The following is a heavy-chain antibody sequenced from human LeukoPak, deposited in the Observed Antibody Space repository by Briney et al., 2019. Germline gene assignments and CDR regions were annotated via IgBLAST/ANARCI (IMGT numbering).Heavy chain of an antibody. CDR1: GFTFRDSA. D-gene: IGHD2-15*01. V-gene: IGHV3-23*01. CDR3: AKQIGYCSGGNCHFSD. Sequence: GGSLRLSCAASGFTFRDSAMSWVRQAPGKGLEWVAAIGDSGHNTFYADSVKGRFTISRDNSKNTPYLQMNSLRAEDTAVYHCAKQIGYCSGGNCHFSDWGQGILVTVSS. CDR2: IGDSGHNT. J-gene: IGHJ4*02.